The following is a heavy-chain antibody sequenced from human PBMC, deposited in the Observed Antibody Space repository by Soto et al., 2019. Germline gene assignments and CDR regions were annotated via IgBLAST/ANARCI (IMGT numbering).Heavy chain of an antibody. J-gene: IGHJ4*02. CDR2: IIPIFGTA. CDR1: GGTFSSYA. CDR3: SREEGRYYGSGSPYPSLDY. Sequence: PAASVKVSCKASGGTFSSYAISWVRQAPGQGLEWKGGIIPIFGTANYAQKFQGRVTITADESTSTAYMELSSLRSEDTAVYYCSREEGRYYGSGSPYPSLDYWGQGTLVTVSS. D-gene: IGHD3-10*01. V-gene: IGHV1-69*13.